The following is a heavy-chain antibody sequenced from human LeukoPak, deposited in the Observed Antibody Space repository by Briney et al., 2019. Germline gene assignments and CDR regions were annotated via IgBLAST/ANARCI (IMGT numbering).Heavy chain of an antibody. J-gene: IGHJ4*02. V-gene: IGHV1-69*13. Sequence: ASVKVSCKASGGTFSSYAISWVRQAPGQGLEWMGGIIPIFGTANYAQKFQGRVTITADESTSTAYMELSSLRSEDTAVYYCARIVGASYYFDYWGQGTLVTVSS. CDR2: IIPIFGTA. D-gene: IGHD1-26*01. CDR1: GGTFSSYA. CDR3: ARIVGASYYFDY.